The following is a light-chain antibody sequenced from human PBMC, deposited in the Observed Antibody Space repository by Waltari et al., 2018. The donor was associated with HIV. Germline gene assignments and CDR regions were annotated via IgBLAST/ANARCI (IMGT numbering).Light chain of an antibody. CDR3: QTWGTGIVV. CDR2: VNTDGSH. J-gene: IGLJ2*01. V-gene: IGLV4-69*01. CDR1: RRHRDYA. Sequence: LLLTQSPSASAYLGASVKLTSTMSRRHRDYAVAWHQQQPNKGPRYLMKVNTDGSHIKGDAIPVRFSGSGSEAERYLIISSLQSEDESHCYCQTWGTGIVVFGGGTKLTVL.